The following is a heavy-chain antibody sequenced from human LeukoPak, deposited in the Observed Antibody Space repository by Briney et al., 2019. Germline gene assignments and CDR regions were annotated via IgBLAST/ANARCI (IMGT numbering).Heavy chain of an antibody. V-gene: IGHV3-48*03. J-gene: IGHJ4*02. CDR3: ARWFGELQFYYFDY. CDR2: ISSTGNTI. Sequence: PGGSLRLSCATSGFTFSSFEMNWVRQAPGKGLEWVSCISSTGNTIYYADSVKGRFTISRDNSKNTLYLQMNSLRAEDTAVYYCARWFGELQFYYFDYWGQGTLVTVSS. CDR1: GFTFSSFE. D-gene: IGHD3-10*01.